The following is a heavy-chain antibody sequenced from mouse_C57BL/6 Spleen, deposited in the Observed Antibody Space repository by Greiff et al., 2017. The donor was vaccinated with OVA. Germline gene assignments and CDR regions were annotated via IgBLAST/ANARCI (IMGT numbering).Heavy chain of an antibody. J-gene: IGHJ1*03. CDR3: ARGSRDDGYYCGYFEV. Sequence: LQLVEPGPALVKPGASVKISCQASGYASSSFWLNWVKQRPGKGLEWIGRIYPGDGDTNYHGKFKGKATLTADKSSSPAYFQLSGLTSEDSAVYFSARGSRDDGYYCGYFEVWGTGTTVTVSS. CDR1: GYASSSFW. V-gene: IGHV1-82*01. CDR2: IYPGDGDT. D-gene: IGHD2-3*01.